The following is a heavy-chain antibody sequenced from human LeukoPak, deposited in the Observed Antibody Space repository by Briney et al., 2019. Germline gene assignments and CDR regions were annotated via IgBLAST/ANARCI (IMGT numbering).Heavy chain of an antibody. V-gene: IGHV4-38-2*02. J-gene: IGHJ4*02. Sequence: PSETLSLTCTVSGYSISSGYYWGWIRQPPGKGLEWIGSIYHSGSTYYNPSLKSRVTISVDTSKNQFSMKLTSVTAADTAVYYCARAGGSGWYVYWGQGTLVTVSS. CDR1: GYSISSGYY. CDR3: ARAGGSGWYVY. CDR2: IYHSGST. D-gene: IGHD6-19*01.